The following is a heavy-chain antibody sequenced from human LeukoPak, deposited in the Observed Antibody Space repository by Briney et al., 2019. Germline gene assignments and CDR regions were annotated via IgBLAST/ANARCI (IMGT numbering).Heavy chain of an antibody. V-gene: IGHV4-59*08. CDR2: LLKTGGT. J-gene: IGHJ4*02. D-gene: IGHD5-12*01. Sequence: SETLSLTCTVSGASITSYHWGWFRQPPGKGLEWTGCLLKTGGTLHSPSLKSRVTMSVGSPKNQFSLKLASVTVADTAIYYCVRLNKEGGSHLDFDSWGQGILVTVSS. CDR1: GASITSYH. CDR3: VRLNKEGGSHLDFDS.